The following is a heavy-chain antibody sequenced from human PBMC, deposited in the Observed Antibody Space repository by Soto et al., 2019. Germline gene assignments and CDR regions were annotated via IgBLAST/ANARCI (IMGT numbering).Heavy chain of an antibody. Sequence: PGGSLRLSCAASGFTFSSYAMSWVRQAPGKGLEWVSSISGNGGRTYYADSVKGRFTISRDNSKNTLYLQMNSLRAEDTAVYYCAKGKSRSGSYYGVWGQGTLVTVSS. CDR2: ISGNGGRT. CDR1: GFTFSSYA. CDR3: AKGKSRSGSYYGV. V-gene: IGHV3-23*01. J-gene: IGHJ4*02. D-gene: IGHD1-26*01.